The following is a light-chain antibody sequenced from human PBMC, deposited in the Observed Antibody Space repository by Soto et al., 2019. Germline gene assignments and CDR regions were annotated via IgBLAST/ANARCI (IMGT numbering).Light chain of an antibody. Sequence: DIQMTQSPSSLSASVGDRVTITCRASQSISSYLNWYQQKPGKAPKLLIYAASSLQSGVPSRFSGSASWTDFPPTISSLQPEDFATYYCQQGYSTPLTFGGGTKVEIK. J-gene: IGKJ4*01. V-gene: IGKV1-39*01. CDR3: QQGYSTPLT. CDR2: AAS. CDR1: QSISSY.